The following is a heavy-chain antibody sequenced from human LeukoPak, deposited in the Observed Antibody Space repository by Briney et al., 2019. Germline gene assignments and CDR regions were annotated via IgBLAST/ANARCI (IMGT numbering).Heavy chain of an antibody. CDR1: GGSFSGYY. CDR2: IHHSGST. J-gene: IGHJ5*02. Sequence: PSETLSLTRAVYGGSFSGYYWSWIRQPPGKGLEWIGEIHHSGSTNYNPSLKSRVTISVDTSKNQFSLKLSSVTAADTAVYYCARDGVGYYGSGSYYPNWFDPWGQGTLVTVSS. D-gene: IGHD3-10*01. V-gene: IGHV4-34*01. CDR3: ARDGVGYYGSGSYYPNWFDP.